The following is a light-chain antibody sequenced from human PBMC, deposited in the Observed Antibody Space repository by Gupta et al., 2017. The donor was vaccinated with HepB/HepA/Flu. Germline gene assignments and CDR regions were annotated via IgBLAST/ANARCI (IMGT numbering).Light chain of an antibody. CDR1: SLRSYY. J-gene: IGLJ2*01. CDR2: GKN. Sequence: SSELTQDPAVSVALGQTVRITCQGDSLRSYYASWYQQKPGQAPVLVIYGKNNRPSGIPDRFSGSSSGNTASLTIXGXQAEDEXDYYCNSRDNSGNHRVFGGGTKLTVL. CDR3: NSRDNSGNHRV. V-gene: IGLV3-19*01.